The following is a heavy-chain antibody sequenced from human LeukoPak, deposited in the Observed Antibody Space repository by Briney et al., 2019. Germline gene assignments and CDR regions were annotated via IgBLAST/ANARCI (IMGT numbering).Heavy chain of an antibody. V-gene: IGHV1-8*02. CDR3: ARLHIWELDY. Sequence: EASVKVSCKASGYTFTSYGISWVRQAPGQGLEWMGWMNPNSGNTGYAQKFQGRVTMTRNTSISTAYMELSSLRSEDTAVYYCARLHIWELDYWGQGTLVTVSS. CDR2: MNPNSGNT. J-gene: IGHJ4*02. D-gene: IGHD1-7*01. CDR1: GYTFTSYG.